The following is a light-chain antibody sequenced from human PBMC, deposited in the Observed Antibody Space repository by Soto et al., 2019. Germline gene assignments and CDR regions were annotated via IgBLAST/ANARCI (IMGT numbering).Light chain of an antibody. J-gene: IGKJ4*01. Sequence: EIVMTQSPGPLSVSPGQRATLSCRASQSIRSNLAWYQQKPGQTPRLLIYVASTRATGIPARFTGSGSGTDFTLTISSLQSEDCAIYYCQQYNNWPLTFGGGTKVEIK. V-gene: IGKV3-15*01. CDR1: QSIRSN. CDR2: VAS. CDR3: QQYNNWPLT.